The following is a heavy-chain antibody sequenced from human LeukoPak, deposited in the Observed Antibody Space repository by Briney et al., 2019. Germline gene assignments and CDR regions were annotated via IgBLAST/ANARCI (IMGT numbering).Heavy chain of an antibody. CDR2: TRGDGGSA. D-gene: IGHD2-15*01. CDR3: ARTSAAANTDY. CDR1: GFPFSRYG. J-gene: IGHJ4*02. V-gene: IGHV3-23*01. Sequence: PGGSLRLSCAVSGFPFSRYGMSWVRQAPGKGLEWVSATRGDGGSAFYADSVQGRFTISRDNAKNTLYLEMNSLRTEDTAVYYCARTSAAANTDYWGQGTLVTVSS.